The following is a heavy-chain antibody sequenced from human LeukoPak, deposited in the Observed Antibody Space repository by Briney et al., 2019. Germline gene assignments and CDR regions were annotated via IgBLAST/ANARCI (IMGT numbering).Heavy chain of an antibody. J-gene: IGHJ3*02. D-gene: IGHD5-18*01. Sequence: PGGSLRLSCAAYGFTFSSYAMSWVRQAPGKGLEWVSAISGSGGSTYYADSVKGRFTISRDNSKNTLYLQMNSLRAEDTAVYYCAKDLGYSYGYGAFDIWGQGTMVTVSS. CDR1: GFTFSSYA. CDR3: AKDLGYSYGYGAFDI. V-gene: IGHV3-23*01. CDR2: ISGSGGST.